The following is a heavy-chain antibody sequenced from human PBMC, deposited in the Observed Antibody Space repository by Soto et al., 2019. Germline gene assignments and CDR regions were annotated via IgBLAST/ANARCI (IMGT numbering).Heavy chain of an antibody. V-gene: IGHV1-69*13. CDR1: GGTFSSYA. J-gene: IGHJ6*02. CDR2: IIPIFGTA. D-gene: IGHD1-20*01. Sequence: SVKVSCKASGGTFSSYAISWVRQAPGQGLEWMGGIIPIFGTANYAQKFQGRVTITADESTSTAYMELSSLRSEDTAVYYCASGEITGTLIDLYHYGMDVWGQGTTVTVSS. CDR3: ASGEITGTLIDLYHYGMDV.